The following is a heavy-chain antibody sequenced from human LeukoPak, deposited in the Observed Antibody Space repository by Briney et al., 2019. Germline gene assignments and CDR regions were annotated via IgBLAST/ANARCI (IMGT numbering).Heavy chain of an antibody. J-gene: IGHJ5*02. CDR3: ARDGLGFDP. CDR1: GHSISSGYY. D-gene: IGHD3-10*01. Sequence: SETLSLTCGVSGHSISSGYYWSWIRQPPGKGLEWIGEINHSGSTNYNPSLKSRVTISVDTSKNQFSLKLSSVTAADTAVYYCARDGLGFDPWGQGTLVTVSS. V-gene: IGHV4-34*01. CDR2: INHSGST.